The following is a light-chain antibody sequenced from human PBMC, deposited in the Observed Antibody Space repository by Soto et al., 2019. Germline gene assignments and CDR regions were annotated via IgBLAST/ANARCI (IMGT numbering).Light chain of an antibody. CDR2: GSA. J-gene: IGKJ1*01. V-gene: IGKV3-15*01. Sequence: EIVLTQSPATLSLSPGERATLSCRASQSVFSSLAWFQQRPGQAPRLLIYGSATRATGIPARFSGSGSGTEFTLTISSLQSEDSAVYYCQQYHNWPAFGQGTKVDIK. CDR3: QQYHNWPA. CDR1: QSVFSS.